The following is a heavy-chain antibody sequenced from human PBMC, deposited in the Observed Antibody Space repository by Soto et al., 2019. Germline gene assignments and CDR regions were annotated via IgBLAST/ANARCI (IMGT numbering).Heavy chain of an antibody. CDR3: ARGGGLQRFDY. CDR1: GGSFSGYY. D-gene: IGHD3-10*01. Sequence: QVQLQQWGAGLLKPSETLSLTCAVYGGSFSGYYWSWIRQPPGKGLEWIGEINHSGSTNYNPSLKCRDTISVDASKHQSFLKLDSVTAADTAVYYCARGGGLQRFDYWGQRTLLTVSS. J-gene: IGHJ4*02. CDR2: INHSGST. V-gene: IGHV4-34*06.